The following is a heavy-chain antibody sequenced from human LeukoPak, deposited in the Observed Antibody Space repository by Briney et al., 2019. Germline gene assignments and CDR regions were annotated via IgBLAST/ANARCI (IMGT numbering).Heavy chain of an antibody. D-gene: IGHD3-9*01. V-gene: IGHV3-9*01. J-gene: IGHJ4*02. CDR3: AKGNDILTGYYKELDY. CDR1: GFTFDDYA. Sequence: GRSLRLFCAASGFTFDDYAMHWVRQAPGKGLEWVSGISWNSGSIGYADSVKGRFTISRDNAKNSLYLQMNSLRAEDTALYYCAKGNDILTGYYKELDYWGQGTLVTVSS. CDR2: ISWNSGSI.